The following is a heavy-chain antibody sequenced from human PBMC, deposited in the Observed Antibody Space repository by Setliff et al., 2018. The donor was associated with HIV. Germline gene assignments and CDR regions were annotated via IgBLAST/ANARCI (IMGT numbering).Heavy chain of an antibody. CDR1: GGSISSRGYY. CDR3: ARVPRITTLRNAFDI. Sequence: SETLSLTCTVSGGSISSRGYYWGWIRQPPGKELEWIGSIYYSGSTDYNPSLKSRVTISIDTSKNQFSLKLSSVTAADTAIYYCARVPRITTLRNAFDIWGQGTMVTVSS. V-gene: IGHV4-39*07. CDR2: IYYSGST. D-gene: IGHD3-3*01. J-gene: IGHJ3*02.